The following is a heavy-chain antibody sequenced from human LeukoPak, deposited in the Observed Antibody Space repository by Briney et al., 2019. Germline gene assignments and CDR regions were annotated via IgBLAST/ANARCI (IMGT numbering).Heavy chain of an antibody. D-gene: IGHD5-18*01. J-gene: IGHJ6*03. CDR3: ASTPTWIQHGGYYYYMDV. CDR1: GFTFSNYA. V-gene: IGHV3-23*01. Sequence: PGGSLRLSCAASGFTFSNYAMSWVRQAPGKGLEWVSGTSGSGGSTFYADSVKGRFTMSRDNSKNTLYFLMNSPRAEDTAVYYCASTPTWIQHGGYYYYMDVWGKGTTVTVSS. CDR2: TSGSGGST.